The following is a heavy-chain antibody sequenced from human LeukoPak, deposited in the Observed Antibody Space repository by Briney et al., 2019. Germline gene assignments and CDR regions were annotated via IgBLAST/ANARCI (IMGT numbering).Heavy chain of an antibody. Sequence: SETLSLTCTVSGGSISSYYWSWIRQPPGKGLEWIGYIYYSGSTNYNPSLKSRVTISVDTSKNQFSLKLSSVTAADTAVYYCASSELTYYYYSYMDVWGKGTTVTVSS. CDR1: GGSISSYY. J-gene: IGHJ6*03. D-gene: IGHD1-26*01. V-gene: IGHV4-59*01. CDR3: ASSELTYYYYSYMDV. CDR2: IYYSGST.